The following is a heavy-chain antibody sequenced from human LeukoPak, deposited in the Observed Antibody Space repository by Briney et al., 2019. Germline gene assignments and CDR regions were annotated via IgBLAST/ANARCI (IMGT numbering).Heavy chain of an antibody. V-gene: IGHV3-15*01. CDR1: GFTFSNAW. D-gene: IGHD4-17*01. CDR2: IKSITAGGTT. J-gene: IGHJ4*02. Sequence: GGSLRLSCAASGFTFSNAWMTWVRQAPGKGLEWVGRIKSITAGGTTDYAAPVKGRFTISRDDSKNTLYLQMNSLKSEDTAVYHCTKDYGLDYWGQGTLVTVSS. CDR3: TKDYGLDY.